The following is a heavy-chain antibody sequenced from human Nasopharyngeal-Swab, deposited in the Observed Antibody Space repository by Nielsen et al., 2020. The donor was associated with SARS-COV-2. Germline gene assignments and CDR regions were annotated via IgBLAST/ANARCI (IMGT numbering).Heavy chain of an antibody. V-gene: IGHV3-21*01. CDR2: ISSSSSYI. Sequence: GESLKIYCAASGFTFSSYSMNWVRQAPGKGLEWVSSISSSSSYIYYADSVKGRFTISRDNAKNSLYLQMNSLRAEDTAVYSCARDGDYSGWELTDYLGQGTLVTVSS. CDR1: GFTFSSYS. CDR3: ARDGDYSGWELTDY. J-gene: IGHJ4*02. D-gene: IGHD1-26*01.